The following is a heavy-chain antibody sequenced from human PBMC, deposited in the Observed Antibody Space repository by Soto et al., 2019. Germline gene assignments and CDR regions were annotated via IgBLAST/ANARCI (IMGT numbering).Heavy chain of an antibody. V-gene: IGHV1-69*13. CDR3: ARASVVVTAIYYFDY. Sequence: ASVKVSCKASGGTFSSYAISWVRQAPGQGLEWMGGIIPIFGTANYAQKFQGGVTITADESTSTAYMELSSLRSEDTAVYYCARASVVVTAIYYFDYWGQGTLVTVSS. J-gene: IGHJ4*02. CDR2: IIPIFGTA. CDR1: GGTFSSYA. D-gene: IGHD2-21*02.